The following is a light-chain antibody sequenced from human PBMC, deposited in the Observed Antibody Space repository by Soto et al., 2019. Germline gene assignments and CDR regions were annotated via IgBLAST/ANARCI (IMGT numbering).Light chain of an antibody. CDR2: GAS. CDR3: QQYTYWPWT. Sequence: EIVMTQSPATLSVSPGERATLSCRASHGVSSNLAWYRQKPGQAPRLLIYGASTRATAIPARFSGSGSGTEFNLTISSLQSEDFAVYSCQQYTYWPWTFGQGTEVEI. V-gene: IGKV3-15*01. CDR1: HGVSSN. J-gene: IGKJ1*01.